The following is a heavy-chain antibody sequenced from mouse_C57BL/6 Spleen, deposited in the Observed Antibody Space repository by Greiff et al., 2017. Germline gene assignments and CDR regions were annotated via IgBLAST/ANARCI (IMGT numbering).Heavy chain of an antibody. CDR2: ISSGGDYI. CDR1: GFTFSSYA. CDR3: TREGGYAMDY. J-gene: IGHJ4*01. V-gene: IGHV5-9-1*02. Sequence: EVQGVESGEGLVKPGGSLKLSCTASGFTFSSYAMSWVRQTPEKRLEWVAYISSGGDYIYYADTVKGRFTLSRDNARNTLYLQMSSLKSEDTAMYYCTREGGYAMDYWGQGTSVTVSS.